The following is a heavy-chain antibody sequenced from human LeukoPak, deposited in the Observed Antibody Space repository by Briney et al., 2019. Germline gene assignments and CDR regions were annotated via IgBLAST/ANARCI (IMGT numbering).Heavy chain of an antibody. CDR1: GFTFSNSW. Sequence: GGSLRLSCAASGFTFSNSWMTWFRQAPGKGLEWVADMNQDGSEKHYVDAVKGRFIISRDNAKNSLYLQMNSLRAEDTAVYYCAKTGGDGDSRYRSFDYWGQGTLVTVSS. J-gene: IGHJ4*02. CDR3: AKTGGDGDSRYRSFDY. D-gene: IGHD4-17*01. V-gene: IGHV3-7*01. CDR2: MNQDGSEK.